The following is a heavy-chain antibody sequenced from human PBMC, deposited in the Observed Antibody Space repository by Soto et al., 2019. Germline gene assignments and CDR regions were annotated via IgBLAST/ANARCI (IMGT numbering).Heavy chain of an antibody. V-gene: IGHV1-18*01. D-gene: IGHD4-17*01. Sequence: QVHLVQSGPEVKKPGASVKVSCKASGYTFITYGFTWVRQAPGQGLEWMGWISAYNGNTNYAQKFQGRVTMTTDTSTNTASMELRSLTSDDTAVYFCASGQFGDLDYWGQGTLVTVSS. CDR1: GYTFITYG. CDR2: ISAYNGNT. CDR3: ASGQFGDLDY. J-gene: IGHJ4*02.